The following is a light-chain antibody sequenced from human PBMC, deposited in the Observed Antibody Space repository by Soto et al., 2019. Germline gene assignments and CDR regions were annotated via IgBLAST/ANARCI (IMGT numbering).Light chain of an antibody. CDR1: QNINRW. V-gene: IGKV1-5*03. J-gene: IGKJ4*01. CDR2: KAS. Sequence: DIQMTQSPSTLSASVGDRVTITCRARQNINRWLAWYQQRPGKAPNLLIHKASTLEVGVPSRFSGSASGTEFTLTISSLQPDDFAFYFCLQYNVYPLSFGGGTKVDIK. CDR3: LQYNVYPLS.